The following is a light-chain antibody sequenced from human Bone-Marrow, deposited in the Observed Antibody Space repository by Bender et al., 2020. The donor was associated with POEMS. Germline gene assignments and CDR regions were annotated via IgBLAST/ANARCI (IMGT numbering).Light chain of an antibody. CDR2: DDT. J-gene: IGLJ3*02. Sequence: QSALTQPASVSGSPGQSITISCTGTSSDIGVYNYVSWYQQHPGKAPKLIIYDDTTRRSVVSYRCSGDKSGNTASLTISARHSEDEAIYYCCFNPQSGTGVFGGGTKLP. V-gene: IGLV2-14*03. CDR3: CFNPQSGTGV. CDR1: SSDIGVYNY.